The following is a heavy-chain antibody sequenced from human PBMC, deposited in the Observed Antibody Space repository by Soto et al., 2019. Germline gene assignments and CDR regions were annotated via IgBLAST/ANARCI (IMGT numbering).Heavy chain of an antibody. CDR1: GFSFSKYG. D-gene: IGHD3-16*01. Sequence: QVHLVESGGGVVQPGRSLRLSCAASGFSFSKYGMHWVRQAPGKGLEWVAEMSDDGSKKYYGDSVKGRFTISRDNSKNTRYLLMDSLRPEDTAMYYCAKELRETGGYYFDCWCQGTLVTFSS. V-gene: IGHV3-30*18. J-gene: IGHJ4*02. CDR2: MSDDGSKK. CDR3: AKELRETGGYYFDC.